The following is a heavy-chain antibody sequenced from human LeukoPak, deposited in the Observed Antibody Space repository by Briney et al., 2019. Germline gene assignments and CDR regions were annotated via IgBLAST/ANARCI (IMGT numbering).Heavy chain of an antibody. CDR3: ARHLDYYGSGTYEF. CDR1: GGSISSYH. Sequence: SDALSLTYTVSGGSISSYHWSWIRQPPAKGLEWIGYISYSGSTNYNPSLKSRVTISVDASKNQFSLSLSSVTAADTAVYYCARHLDYYGSGTYEFWGQGTLVTVSS. D-gene: IGHD3-10*01. V-gene: IGHV4-59*08. CDR2: ISYSGST. J-gene: IGHJ4*02.